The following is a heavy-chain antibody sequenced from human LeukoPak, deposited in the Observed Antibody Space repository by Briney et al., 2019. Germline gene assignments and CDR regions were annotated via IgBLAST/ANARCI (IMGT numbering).Heavy chain of an antibody. CDR2: IYSGGST. CDR3: ARDSFYNWNDVDEPGSYFDY. J-gene: IGHJ4*02. V-gene: IGHV3-66*01. Sequence: GGSLRLSCAASGFTVSSNYMSWVRQARGKGLEWVSVIYSGGSTYYADSVKGRFTISRDNSKNTLYLQMNSLRAEDTAVYYCARDSFYNWNDVDEPGSYFDYWGQGTLVTVSS. CDR1: GFTVSSNY. D-gene: IGHD1-20*01.